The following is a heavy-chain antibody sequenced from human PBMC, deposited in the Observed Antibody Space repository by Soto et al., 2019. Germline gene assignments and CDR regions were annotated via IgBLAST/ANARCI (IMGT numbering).Heavy chain of an antibody. J-gene: IGHJ4*02. D-gene: IGHD5-18*01. Sequence: GASVKVSCKASGGTFSSYAISWVRQAPGQGLEWMGGIIPIFGSTNYAQKFQGRVTMTRDTSTTTVYMELSSLRSEDTAVYYCARGYSYVSGFDFWGQGTLVTVSS. CDR1: GGTFSSYA. CDR2: IIPIFGST. V-gene: IGHV1-69*05. CDR3: ARGYSYVSGFDF.